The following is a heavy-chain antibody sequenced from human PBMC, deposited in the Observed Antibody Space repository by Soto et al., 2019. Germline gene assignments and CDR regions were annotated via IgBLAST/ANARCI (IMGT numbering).Heavy chain of an antibody. J-gene: IGHJ3*02. CDR1: AGSINNYY. D-gene: IGHD2-8*02. CDR2: IYYTGST. CDR3: TRSSTGYAFDI. Sequence: SETLSLTCTVSAGSINNYYWTWIRQPPGKGLEWVGYIYYTGSTSYNPSLRGRVTISLDRSKNQFSLKLTSVTTADTAVYYCTRSSTGYAFDIWGQGTMVTVSS. V-gene: IGHV4-59*01.